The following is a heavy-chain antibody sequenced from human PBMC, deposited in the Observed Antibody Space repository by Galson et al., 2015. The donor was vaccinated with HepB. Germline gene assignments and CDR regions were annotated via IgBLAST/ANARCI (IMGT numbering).Heavy chain of an antibody. J-gene: IGHJ4*02. V-gene: IGHV3-9*01. CDR1: GFTFDDYA. D-gene: IGHD3-3*02. CDR2: ISWNSDNI. Sequence: SLRLSCATSGFTFDDYAMHWVRDAPGVGLEWVSGISWNSDNIGYADSVKGRFTISRDNAKNSLYLQMNSLRAEDTALYYCAKDLYSIASSFDYWGQGTLVTVSS. CDR3: AKDLYSIASSFDY.